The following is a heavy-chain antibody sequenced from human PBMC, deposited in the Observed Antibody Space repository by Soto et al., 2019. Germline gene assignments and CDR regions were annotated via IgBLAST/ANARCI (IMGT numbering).Heavy chain of an antibody. V-gene: IGHV3-30*04. CDR3: ANLLNVSAACTPQYYGVDC. D-gene: IGHD6-13*01. CDR2: ISFDGSKT. CDR1: GFSFSVYP. J-gene: IGHJ6*04. Sequence: PGRSPRLSSAASGFSFSVYPMNWVRQAPGKGLEWVAFISFDGSKTYYSDSVKGRFTISRDNSKNTVSLQRNKLRPGEAAVYHCANLLNVSAACTPQYYGVDCWGKGTLVTVSA.